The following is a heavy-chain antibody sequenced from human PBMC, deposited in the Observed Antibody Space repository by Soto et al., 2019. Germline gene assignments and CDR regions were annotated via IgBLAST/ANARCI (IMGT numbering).Heavy chain of an antibody. D-gene: IGHD1-20*01. CDR1: GFTFSASA. CDR3: AKGTNWNHHY. CDR2: ITGSGYST. Sequence: GGSLRLSCVASGFTFSASAMNWVRQAPGKGLEWVSSITGSGYSTYYADSVKGRFTISRDNSKRTLYLQMNSLRAEDTAIYYCAKGTNWNHHYWGQGTLVTVSS. J-gene: IGHJ4*02. V-gene: IGHV3-23*01.